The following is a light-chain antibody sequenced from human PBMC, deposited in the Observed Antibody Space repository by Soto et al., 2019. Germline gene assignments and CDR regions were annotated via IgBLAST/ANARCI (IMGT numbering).Light chain of an antibody. CDR2: AAS. V-gene: IGKV1-27*01. CDR1: QGISNY. J-gene: IGKJ1*01. Sequence: DIQMTQSPSSLSASVGDRVTITCRASQGISNYLAWYQQKPGKVPKLLIYAASTLQSGAPSRFSGSGSGTEFTLTLSSLQPYDSAAYYGQQYNDKWAFGQRTKV. CDR3: QQYNDKWA.